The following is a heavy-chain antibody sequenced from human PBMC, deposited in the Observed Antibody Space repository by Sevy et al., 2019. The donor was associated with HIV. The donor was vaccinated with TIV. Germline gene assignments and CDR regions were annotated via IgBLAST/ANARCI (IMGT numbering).Heavy chain of an antibody. CDR3: ARDRFDSSTAYYSLGWPDP. CDR1: GGPINSYY. D-gene: IGHD2-2*01. J-gene: IGHJ5*02. V-gene: IGHV4-59*01. CDR2: VYSSGST. Sequence: SETLSLTCTVSGGPINSYYWHWIRQSPGKGLEWIGYVYSSGSTQYNPSLKSRVTISVDMSKNQFSLKLTSVTAADTAVYYCARDRFDSSTAYYSLGWPDPWGQGALVTVSS.